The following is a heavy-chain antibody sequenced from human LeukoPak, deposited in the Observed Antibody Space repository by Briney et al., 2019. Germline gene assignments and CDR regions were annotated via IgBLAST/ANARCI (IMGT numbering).Heavy chain of an antibody. CDR3: ARLLRNIAAAVYFFDY. D-gene: IGHD6-13*01. Sequence: GESLKISCKGSGYNFTSYWIGWVRQMPGKGLEWMGIIYPGDSDTRYSPSFQGQVTISADKSISTASLQWSSLKASDTAMYYCARLLRNIAAAVYFFDYWGQGTLVTVSS. J-gene: IGHJ4*02. V-gene: IGHV5-51*01. CDR2: IYPGDSDT. CDR1: GYNFTSYW.